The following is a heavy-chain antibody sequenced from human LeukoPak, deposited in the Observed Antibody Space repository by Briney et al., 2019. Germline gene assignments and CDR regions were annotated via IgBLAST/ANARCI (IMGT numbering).Heavy chain of an antibody. CDR1: GYTFTSYG. D-gene: IGHD6-19*01. Sequence: ASVKVSCKASGYTFTSYGISWVRQAPGQGLEWMGWISAYNGNTNYAQKLQGRVTMTTDTSTSTAYMELRSLRSDDTAVYYCARDQGSGSGTLRYYFDYWGQGTLVTVSS. CDR3: ARDQGSGSGTLRYYFDY. CDR2: ISAYNGNT. V-gene: IGHV1-18*01. J-gene: IGHJ4*02.